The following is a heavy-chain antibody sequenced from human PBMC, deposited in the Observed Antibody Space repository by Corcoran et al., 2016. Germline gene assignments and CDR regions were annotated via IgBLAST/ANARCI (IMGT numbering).Heavy chain of an antibody. V-gene: IGHV3-7*01. CDR1: GFTFSRSW. CDR2: IKQDGSEK. CDR3: ARESASDTLGY. J-gene: IGHJ4*02. Sequence: EVQLVESGGGLVQPGGSLRLSCAASGFTFSRSWMSWVRQAPGKGLEWVANIKQDGSEKYYVDSVKGRFTMSRDNAKNSLSLQMNRLRAEDTAVYYCARESASDTLGYWGQGTLVTVSS. D-gene: IGHD5-18*01.